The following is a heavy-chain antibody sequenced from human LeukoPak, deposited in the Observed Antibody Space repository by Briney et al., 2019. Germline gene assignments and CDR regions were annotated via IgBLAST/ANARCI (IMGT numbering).Heavy chain of an antibody. CDR2: IYYSGST. Sequence: SETLSLTCTVSGGSISSSSYYWGWIRQPPRKGLEWIGSIYYSGSTYYNPSLKSRVTISVDTSKNQFSLKLSSVTAADTAVCYCARDLGDNWNYGRGPFDYWGQGTLVTVSS. J-gene: IGHJ4*02. D-gene: IGHD1-7*01. V-gene: IGHV4-39*07. CDR3: ARDLGDNWNYGRGPFDY. CDR1: GGSISSSSYY.